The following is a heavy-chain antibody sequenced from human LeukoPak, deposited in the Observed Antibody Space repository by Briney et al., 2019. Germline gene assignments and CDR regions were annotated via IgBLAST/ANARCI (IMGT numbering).Heavy chain of an antibody. V-gene: IGHV4-4*07. CDR3: ARLAADGTENWFDP. J-gene: IGHJ5*02. CDR2: IYTSGST. CDR1: GGSISSYY. Sequence: SETLSLTCTVSGGSISSYYWSWIRQPAGKGLEWIGRIYTSGSTNYNPSLKSRVTMSVDTSKNQFSLKLSSVTAADTAVYYCARLAADGTENWFDPWGQGTLVTVSS. D-gene: IGHD6-13*01.